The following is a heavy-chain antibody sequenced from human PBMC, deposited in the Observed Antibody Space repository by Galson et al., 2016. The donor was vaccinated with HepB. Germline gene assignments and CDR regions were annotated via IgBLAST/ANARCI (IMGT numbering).Heavy chain of an antibody. CDR2: IVQSGENP. D-gene: IGHD4-23*01. Sequence: SLRLSCAASRFNIGVYVIYWVRQAPGKGLEWVSDIVQSGENPAYADSVKGRFTISRDNSRNNVYLQMDSLTAEDTAVYYCARLAVRGDYGGNDYWGPGTLVTVSA. J-gene: IGHJ4*02. V-gene: IGHV3-23*01. CDR3: ARLAVRGDYGGNDY. CDR1: RFNIGVYV.